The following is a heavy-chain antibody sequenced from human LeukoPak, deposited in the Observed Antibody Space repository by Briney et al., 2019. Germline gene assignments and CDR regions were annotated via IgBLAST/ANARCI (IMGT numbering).Heavy chain of an antibody. Sequence: SETLSLTCTVSGGSISSYYWGWIRQPPGRGLEWIGSIYYSGSTYYNPSLKSRVTISVDTSKNQFSLKLSSVTAADTAVYYCARDWIGIRHRYFDLWGRGTLVTVSS. D-gene: IGHD1-14*01. J-gene: IGHJ2*01. CDR2: IYYSGST. V-gene: IGHV4-39*02. CDR3: ARDWIGIRHRYFDL. CDR1: GGSISSYY.